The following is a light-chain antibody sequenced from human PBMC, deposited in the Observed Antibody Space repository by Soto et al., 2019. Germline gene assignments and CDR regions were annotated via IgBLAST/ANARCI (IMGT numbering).Light chain of an antibody. CDR2: GAS. Sequence: EIVMKQSPATLSVSPGKRATLSCRASQSISSNLAWYQQKPGQAPRLLIYGASTRATGIPARLSGSGSGTEFTLTISSLQSEDFAVYYCQHYNNWPPWTFGQGTKVEIK. J-gene: IGKJ1*01. V-gene: IGKV3-15*01. CDR1: QSISSN. CDR3: QHYNNWPPWT.